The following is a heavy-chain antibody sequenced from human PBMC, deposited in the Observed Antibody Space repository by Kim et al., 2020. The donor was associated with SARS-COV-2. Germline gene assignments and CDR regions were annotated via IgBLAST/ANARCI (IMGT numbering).Heavy chain of an antibody. D-gene: IGHD2-15*01. CDR3: AKIEVMIAATTDY. CDR2: ISAAGST. J-gene: IGHJ4*02. Sequence: WGSLSLSCAASGFTVSGTYMNWVRQAPGKGLEWVSLISAAGSTYYADSVKGRFTISRDVSKYTVYLQLNSLRAEDTAVYYCAKIEVMIAATTDYWGQGTL. V-gene: IGHV3-53*01. CDR1: GFTVSGTY.